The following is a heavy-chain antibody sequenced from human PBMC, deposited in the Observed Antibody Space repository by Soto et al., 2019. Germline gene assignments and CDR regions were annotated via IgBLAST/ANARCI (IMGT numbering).Heavy chain of an antibody. V-gene: IGHV3-30*18. CDR3: AKDTPGTVAR. D-gene: IGHD1-1*01. CDR1: GFTFSHSG. J-gene: IGHJ4*02. Sequence: QVQLVESGGGVGQPGRSLRLSCRGSGFTFSHSGMHWVRQAPGKGLEWVIFMSSDGSTIYYGNSVKGRFTISRDNSRNKVSVHMNSLRPEDTAVYYCAKDTPGTVARWGQGTLVTVSS. CDR2: MSSDGSTI.